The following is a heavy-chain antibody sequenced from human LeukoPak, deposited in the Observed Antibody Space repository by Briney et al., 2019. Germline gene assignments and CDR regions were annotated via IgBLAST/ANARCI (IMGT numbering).Heavy chain of an antibody. Sequence: ASVKVSCKVSGYTLTELSMHWVRQAPGKGLEWMGGFDPEDGETIYAQKFQGRVTMTRDTSISTAYMELSRLRSDDTAVYYCARSEALVATIGDAFDIWGQGTMVTVSS. CDR1: GYTLTELS. CDR3: ARSEALVATIGDAFDI. D-gene: IGHD5-12*01. J-gene: IGHJ3*02. V-gene: IGHV1-24*01. CDR2: FDPEDGET.